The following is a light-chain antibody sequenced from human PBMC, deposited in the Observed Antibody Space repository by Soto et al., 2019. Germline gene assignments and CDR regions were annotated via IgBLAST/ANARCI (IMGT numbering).Light chain of an antibody. CDR3: QQYNTYWT. Sequence: DIQMTQSPSTLSASLGDRVTITCRASQTISSWLAWYQQKPGKAPKLLIYKASTLKSGVPSRFSGSGSGTEFTLTISSLQPDDAATYYCQQYNTYWTFGQGTKVDTK. J-gene: IGKJ1*01. V-gene: IGKV1-5*03. CDR1: QTISSW. CDR2: KAS.